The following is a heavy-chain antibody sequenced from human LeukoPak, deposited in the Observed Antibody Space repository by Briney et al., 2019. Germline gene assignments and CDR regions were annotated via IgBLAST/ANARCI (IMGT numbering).Heavy chain of an antibody. CDR1: GYTFTGYY. D-gene: IGHD3-22*01. V-gene: IGHV1-2*02. J-gene: IGHJ4*02. CDR3: ARSDSSGYEMGASDY. Sequence: GASVKVSCKASGYTFTGYYMHWVRQAPGQGLEWMGWINPNSGGTNYAQKFQGRVTMTRDTSISTAYMELSRLRSDDTAVYYCARSDSSGYEMGASDYWGQGTLVTVSS. CDR2: INPNSGGT.